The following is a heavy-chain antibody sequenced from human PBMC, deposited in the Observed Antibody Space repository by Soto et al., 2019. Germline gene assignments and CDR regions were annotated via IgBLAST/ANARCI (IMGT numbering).Heavy chain of an antibody. V-gene: IGHV3-11*01. Sequence: PGGSLRLSCAASGFTFSDYYMSWIRQAPGKGLEWVSYISSSGSTIYYADSVKGRFTISRDNAKNSLYLQMNSLRAEDTAVYYCARPGIAARPPDAFDIWGQGTMVTVSS. J-gene: IGHJ3*02. D-gene: IGHD6-6*01. CDR2: ISSSGSTI. CDR3: ARPGIAARPPDAFDI. CDR1: GFTFSDYY.